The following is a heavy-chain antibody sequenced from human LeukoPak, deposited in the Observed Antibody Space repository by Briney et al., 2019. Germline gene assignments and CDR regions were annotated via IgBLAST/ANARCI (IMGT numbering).Heavy chain of an antibody. J-gene: IGHJ4*02. CDR2: IYSGGTT. Sequence: PGGFLRLSCAASGFTVSSNYTNWVRQAPGKGLEWVSVIYSGGTTYYADSVKGRFTISRDDSKNTVYLQMNSLRAEDTAVYYCARDYGHSSGWLDYWGQGTLVTVSS. CDR3: ARDYGHSSGWLDY. V-gene: IGHV3-66*01. D-gene: IGHD6-19*01. CDR1: GFTVSSNY.